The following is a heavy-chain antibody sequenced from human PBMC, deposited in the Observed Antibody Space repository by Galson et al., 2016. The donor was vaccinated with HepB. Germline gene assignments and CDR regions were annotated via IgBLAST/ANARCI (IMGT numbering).Heavy chain of an antibody. V-gene: IGHV4-59*08. CDR3: ARVNNLVVATSFDY. D-gene: IGHD1-26*01. J-gene: IGHJ4*02. CDR1: GGSISSNF. Sequence: SETLSLTCTVSGGSISSNFWTWIRQPPGKGLXYIGYISSSGSTNYSPSLKSRVTISLDTSKNHFSLKLSSVTAADTAVYYCARVNNLVVATSFDYWGQGTLVTVSS. CDR2: ISSSGST.